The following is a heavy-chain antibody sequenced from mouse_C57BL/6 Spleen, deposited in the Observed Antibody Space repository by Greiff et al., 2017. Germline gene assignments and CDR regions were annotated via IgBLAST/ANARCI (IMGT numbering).Heavy chain of an antibody. Sequence: QVQLQQSGAELARPGASVKMSCKASGYTFTSYTMHWVKQRPGQGLEWIGYINPSSGYTKYNQKFKDKATLTADKSSSTAYMQLSSLTSEDSAVYYCARWAYYDYDEAWFAYWGQGTLVTVSA. J-gene: IGHJ3*01. D-gene: IGHD2-4*01. V-gene: IGHV1-4*01. CDR2: INPSSGYT. CDR3: ARWAYYDYDEAWFAY. CDR1: GYTFTSYT.